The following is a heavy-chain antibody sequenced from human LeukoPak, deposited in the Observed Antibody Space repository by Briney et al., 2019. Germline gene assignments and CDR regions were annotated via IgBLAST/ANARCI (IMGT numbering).Heavy chain of an antibody. CDR2: ISAYNGNT. CDR3: AREGDVVADVNWFDP. J-gene: IGHJ5*02. D-gene: IGHD2-2*01. CDR1: GYTFTSYG. V-gene: IGHV1-18*01. Sequence: GASVTVSCKASGYTFTSYGISWVRQAPGQGREWMGWISAYNGNTNYAQKLQGRVTMTRDTSISTAYMEVSRLRSDDTAVYYCAREGDVVADVNWFDPWGQGTLVTVSS.